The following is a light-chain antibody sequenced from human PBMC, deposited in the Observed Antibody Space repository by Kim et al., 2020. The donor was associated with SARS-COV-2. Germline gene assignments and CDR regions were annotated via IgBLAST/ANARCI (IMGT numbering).Light chain of an antibody. J-gene: IGLJ2*01. CDR1: SSDVGGYNY. Sequence: QSALTQPPSASGSPGQSVTISCTGTSSDVGGYNYVSWYQEHPGKAPKLMIYEVNRRPSGVPDRFSGSKSGNTASLTVSGLQAEDEADYYCTSYVGNNNLVFGGGTQLTVL. CDR3: TSYVGNNNLV. V-gene: IGLV2-8*01. CDR2: EVN.